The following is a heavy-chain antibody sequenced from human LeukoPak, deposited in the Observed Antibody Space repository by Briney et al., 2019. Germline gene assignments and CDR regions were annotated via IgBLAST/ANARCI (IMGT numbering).Heavy chain of an antibody. CDR3: ARVRVVTAIHDASDI. V-gene: IGHV3-30-3*01. CDR2: ISYDGNNK. D-gene: IGHD2-21*02. Sequence: GGSLRLSCAASGFTFSNYAMHWVRQAPGKGLEWVTVISYDGNNKYYADSVKGRFTISRDNSKNTLYLQMNSLRAEDTAVYYCARVRVVTAIHDASDIWGQGTMLTVSS. J-gene: IGHJ3*02. CDR1: GFTFSNYA.